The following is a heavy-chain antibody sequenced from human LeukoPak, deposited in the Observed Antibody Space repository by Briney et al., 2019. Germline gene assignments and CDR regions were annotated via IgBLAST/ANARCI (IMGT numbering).Heavy chain of an antibody. CDR2: SSWSSGGF. Sequence: GRSLRLSCTASGVTFDDYAMHWVRQAPGKGLEWVSGSSWSSGGFGYADSVKGRLIISRDNAKNCLYLQMNSLRAEDTALYYCVKGAGYYYDRRFDYWGQGTLVTVSS. J-gene: IGHJ4*02. D-gene: IGHD3-22*01. V-gene: IGHV3-9*01. CDR1: GVTFDDYA. CDR3: VKGAGYYYDRRFDY.